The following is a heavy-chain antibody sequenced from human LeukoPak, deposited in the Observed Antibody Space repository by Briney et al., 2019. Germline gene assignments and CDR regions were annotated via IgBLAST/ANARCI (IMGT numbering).Heavy chain of an antibody. D-gene: IGHD3-9*01. CDR1: GGSISSYY. V-gene: IGHV4-59*08. CDR2: IYYSGYT. Sequence: PSETLSLTCTVSGGSISSYYWSWIRQPPGKGLEWIGYIYYSGYTYYNPSLKSRVTISVDTSKNQFSLKLSSVTAADTAVYYCARGDDIVTGYYLDYWGQGTLVTVSS. CDR3: ARGDDIVTGYYLDY. J-gene: IGHJ4*02.